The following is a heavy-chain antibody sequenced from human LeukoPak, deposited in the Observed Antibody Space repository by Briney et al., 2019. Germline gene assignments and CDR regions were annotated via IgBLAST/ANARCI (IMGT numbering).Heavy chain of an antibody. Sequence: GGSLRLPCAASGFTFSSYAMHWVRQAPGKGLEWVAVISYDGSNKYYADSVKGRFTISRDNSKNTLYLQLNSLRVEDTAVYYCAREHGRSGYFDYWGQGTLVSVSS. D-gene: IGHD3-22*01. CDR1: GFTFSSYA. CDR2: ISYDGSNK. CDR3: AREHGRSGYFDY. J-gene: IGHJ4*02. V-gene: IGHV3-30*04.